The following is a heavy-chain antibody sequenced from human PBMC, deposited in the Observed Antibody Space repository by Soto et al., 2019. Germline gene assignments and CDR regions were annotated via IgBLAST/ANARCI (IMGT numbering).Heavy chain of an antibody. CDR3: ARALYDSSGYYTFDY. CDR1: GFTFSSYA. J-gene: IGHJ4*02. D-gene: IGHD3-22*01. Sequence: QVQLVESGGGVVQPGRSLRLSCAASGFTFSSYAMHWVRQAPGKGLEWVAVISYDGSNKYYADSVKGRFTISRDNSKNTLYLQMNSLRAEDTAVYYCARALYDSSGYYTFDYWGQGTLVTVSS. V-gene: IGHV3-30-3*01. CDR2: ISYDGSNK.